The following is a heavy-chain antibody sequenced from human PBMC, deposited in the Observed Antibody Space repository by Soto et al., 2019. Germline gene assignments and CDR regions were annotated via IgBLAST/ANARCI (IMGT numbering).Heavy chain of an antibody. D-gene: IGHD6-19*01. Sequence: QVQLVESGGGVVQPGRSLRLSCAASGFTFSSYAMHWVRQAPGKGLEWVAVISYAGGNKYYADSVKGRFTISRDNSKNSLYLQMNSLRAEDTAVYYCARGPASKVIAVAGLFDYWGQGTLVTVSS. J-gene: IGHJ4*02. CDR2: ISYAGGNK. CDR1: GFTFSSYA. V-gene: IGHV3-30-3*01. CDR3: ARGPASKVIAVAGLFDY.